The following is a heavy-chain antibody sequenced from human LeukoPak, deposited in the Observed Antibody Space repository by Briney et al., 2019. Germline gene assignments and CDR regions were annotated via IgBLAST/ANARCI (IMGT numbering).Heavy chain of an antibody. V-gene: IGHV3-30-3*01. CDR2: ISYDGSNK. Sequence: PGGSLRLSCAASGFTLSSYAMHWVRQAPGKGLEWVAVISYDGSNKYYADSVKGRFTISRDNSKNTLYLQMNSLRAEDTAVYYCATYGYSVDYWGQGTLVTVSS. J-gene: IGHJ4*02. CDR3: ATYGYSVDY. D-gene: IGHD3-22*01. CDR1: GFTLSSYA.